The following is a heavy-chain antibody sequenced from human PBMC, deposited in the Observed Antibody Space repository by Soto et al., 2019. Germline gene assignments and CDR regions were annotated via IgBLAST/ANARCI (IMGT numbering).Heavy chain of an antibody. CDR1: GVSISSGGYS. Sequence: SLTCAVSGVSISSGGYSWSWIRQPPGKGLEWIGYIYHSGSTYYNPSLKSRVTISVDRSKNQFSLKLSSVTAADTAVYYCARVVTMVRGVYWFDPWGQGTLVTVSS. J-gene: IGHJ5*02. V-gene: IGHV4-30-2*01. CDR3: ARVVTMVRGVYWFDP. CDR2: IYHSGST. D-gene: IGHD3-10*01.